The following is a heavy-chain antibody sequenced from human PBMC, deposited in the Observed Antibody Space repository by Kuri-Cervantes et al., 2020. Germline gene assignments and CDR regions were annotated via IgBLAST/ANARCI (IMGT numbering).Heavy chain of an antibody. CDR1: GFTFSIYG. D-gene: IGHD1-1*01. CDR2: ISNSGGNT. CDR3: AKSGGVVLELDY. J-gene: IGHJ4*02. Sequence: GESLKISCTASGFTFSIYGMTWVRQAPGKGLEWVSIISNSGGNTYYGDYVKGRFTIFRDNAKNSLYLQMNSLRVEDTDLYYCAKSGGVVLELDYWGQGILVTVSS. V-gene: IGHV3-23*01.